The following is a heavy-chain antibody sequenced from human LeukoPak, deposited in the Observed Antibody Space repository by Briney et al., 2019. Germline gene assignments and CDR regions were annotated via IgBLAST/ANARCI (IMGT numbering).Heavy chain of an antibody. Sequence: SETLSLTCTVSGGSISGYYWSWIRQPPGKGLEWVDYISYSGSTNYKPSLKSRVTISVDTSKNQFSLKLSSVTAADTAIYYCARDGRAGSLFAYGGQGTLVTVSS. V-gene: IGHV4-59*01. CDR2: ISYSGST. J-gene: IGHJ4*02. D-gene: IGHD6-19*01. CDR3: ARDGRAGSLFAY. CDR1: GGSISGYY.